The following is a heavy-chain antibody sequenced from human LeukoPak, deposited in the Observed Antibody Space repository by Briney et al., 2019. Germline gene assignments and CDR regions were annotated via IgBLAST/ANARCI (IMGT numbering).Heavy chain of an antibody. CDR2: IYYSGST. D-gene: IGHD2-15*01. CDR1: GGSISSYY. V-gene: IGHV4-59*01. CDR3: ATLLYCSGGSCSDY. Sequence: SETLSLTCTVSGGSISSYYWSWIRQPPGKGLVGIGYIYYSGSTNYNPSLKSRVTISVDTSKNQFSLKLSSVTAADTAVYYCATLLYCSGGSCSDYWGQGTLVTVSS. J-gene: IGHJ4*02.